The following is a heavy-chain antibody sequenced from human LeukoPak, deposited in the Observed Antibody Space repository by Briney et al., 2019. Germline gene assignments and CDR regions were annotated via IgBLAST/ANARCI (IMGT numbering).Heavy chain of an antibody. J-gene: IGHJ4*02. Sequence: GGSLRLSCAASGFTFSSYSMNWVRQAPGKGLEWVSSISSGSSYIYYADSVKGRFTISRDNAKNSLYLQMNSLRAEDTAVYYCARHLVTTVITRYFDYWGQGTLVTVSS. CDR1: GFTFSSYS. V-gene: IGHV3-21*01. CDR2: ISSGSSYI. CDR3: ARHLVTTVITRYFDY. D-gene: IGHD4-17*01.